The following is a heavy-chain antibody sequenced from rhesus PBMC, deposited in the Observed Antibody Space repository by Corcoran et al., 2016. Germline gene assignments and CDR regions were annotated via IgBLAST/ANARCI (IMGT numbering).Heavy chain of an antibody. Sequence: EVQLVESGGGLVQPGGSLRLSCAASGLTFSYYDINWVRQAPGKGLDWVSYIINSGGSTNYADSVKSRFTISRDNSKNPLSLQMNSLRAEDTAVYYCAIRGSTSLFDYWGQGVLVTVSS. J-gene: IGHJ4*01. CDR2: YIINSGGST. D-gene: IGHD1-44*01. CDR1: GLTFSYYD. CDR3: AIRGSTSLFDY. V-gene: IGHV3S5*01.